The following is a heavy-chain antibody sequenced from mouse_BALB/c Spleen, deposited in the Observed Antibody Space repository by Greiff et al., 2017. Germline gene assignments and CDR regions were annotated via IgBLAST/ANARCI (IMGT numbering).Heavy chain of an antibody. V-gene: IGHV3-6*02. CDR2: ISYDGSN. CDR1: GYSITSGYY. D-gene: IGHD2-14*01. CDR3: ARVGRYDGFAY. J-gene: IGHJ3*01. Sequence: DVKLVESGPGLVKPSQSLSLTCSVTGYSITSGYYWNWIRQFPGNKLEWMGYISYDGSNNYNPSLKNRISITRDTSKNQFFLKLNSVTTEDTATYYCARVGRYDGFAYWGQGTLVTVSA.